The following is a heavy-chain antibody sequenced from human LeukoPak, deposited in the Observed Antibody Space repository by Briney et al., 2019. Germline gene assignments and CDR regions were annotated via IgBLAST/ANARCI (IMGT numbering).Heavy chain of an antibody. V-gene: IGHV4-4*07. CDR2: ISTSGST. CDR1: GGSISGYY. J-gene: IGHJ4*01. CDR3: AREGQHRPLDY. Sequence: SETLSLTCTVAGGSISGYYWSWIRQPAGMGLEWIGRISTSGSTHYSPSLKSRVTMSVDTSRNRFSLNLTSVAAADTAVYYCAREGQHRPLDYWGRGTLVTVSS. D-gene: IGHD1-14*01.